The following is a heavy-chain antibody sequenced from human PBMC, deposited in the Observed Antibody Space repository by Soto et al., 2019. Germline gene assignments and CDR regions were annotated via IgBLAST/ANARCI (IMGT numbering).Heavy chain of an antibody. CDR3: VGTPIPAARAYYYGMDV. Sequence: PSETLSLTCAVYGGSFSGYYWSWIRQPPGKGLEWIGEINHSGSTNYNPSLKSRVTISVDTSKNQFSLKLSSVTAADTAVYYCVGTPIPAARAYYYGMDVWGQGTTVTVSS. D-gene: IGHD2-2*01. V-gene: IGHV4-34*01. J-gene: IGHJ6*02. CDR1: GGSFSGYY. CDR2: INHSGST.